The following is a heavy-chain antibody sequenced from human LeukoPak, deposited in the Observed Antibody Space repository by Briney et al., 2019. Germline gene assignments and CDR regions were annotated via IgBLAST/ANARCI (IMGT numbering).Heavy chain of an antibody. V-gene: IGHV3-7*01. J-gene: IGHJ4*02. CDR1: EFTFSVYS. D-gene: IGHD1-1*01. Sequence: SGGSLRLSCAVSEFTFSVYSMSWVRQAPGKGLEWVAGIKEDGSAKYYADSVKGRFTISRDNAKSSLYLQMSSLRAEDTAVYYCARETWKPYDYWGQGTLVTVSS. CDR3: ARETWKPYDY. CDR2: IKEDGSAK.